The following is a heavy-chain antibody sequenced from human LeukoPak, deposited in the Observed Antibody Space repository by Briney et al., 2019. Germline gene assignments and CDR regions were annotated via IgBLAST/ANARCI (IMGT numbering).Heavy chain of an antibody. J-gene: IGHJ4*02. CDR2: IYYSGST. V-gene: IGHV4-39*07. D-gene: IGHD1-26*01. Sequence: SETLSLTCTVSGGSISSSSYYWGWIRQPPGKGLEWIGSIYYSGSTYYNPSLKSRVTISVDTSKNQFSLKLSSVTAADTAVYYCARDLHLLYSGSYFFDYWGQGTLVTVSS. CDR1: GGSISSSSYY. CDR3: ARDLHLLYSGSYFFDY.